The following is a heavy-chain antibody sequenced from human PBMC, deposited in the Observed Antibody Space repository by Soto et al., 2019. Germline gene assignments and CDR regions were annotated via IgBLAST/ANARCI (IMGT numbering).Heavy chain of an antibody. J-gene: IGHJ6*03. CDR3: AGESGGATATLDYYYFYMDV. Sequence: QVQLVQSGAEVETPGASVTVSCKASGYSFSQYYLHWVRQAPGQGPEWWVWINPNSCATKYAQKFQCRVTMPRDTSVRTAIMELKWLQSDDTAVYYCAGESGGATATLDYYYFYMDVWGRGTTVTVSS. V-gene: IGHV1-2*02. CDR2: INPNSCAT. CDR1: GYSFSQYY. D-gene: IGHD5-12*01.